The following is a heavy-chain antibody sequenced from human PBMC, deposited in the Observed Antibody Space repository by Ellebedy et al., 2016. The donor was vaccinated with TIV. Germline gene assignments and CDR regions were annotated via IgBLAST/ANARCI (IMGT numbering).Heavy chain of an antibody. CDR1: SGSISSYY. CDR2: IYYSGST. Sequence: SETLSLXCTVSSGSISSYYWSWIRQPPGKGLEWIGYIYYSGSTNYNPSLKSRVTISVDRSKNQFSLKLSSVTAADTAVYYCARGSGMGLQDAFDIWGQGTMVTVSS. J-gene: IGHJ3*02. CDR3: ARGSGMGLQDAFDI. V-gene: IGHV4-59*12. D-gene: IGHD5-24*01.